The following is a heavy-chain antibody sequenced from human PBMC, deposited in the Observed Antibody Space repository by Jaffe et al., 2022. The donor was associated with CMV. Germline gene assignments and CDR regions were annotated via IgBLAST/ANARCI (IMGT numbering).Heavy chain of an antibody. J-gene: IGHJ6*03. CDR3: ARLASSTSHGNYYYYYMDV. D-gene: IGHD2-2*01. CDR2: IIPILGIA. Sequence: QVQLVQSGAEVKKPGSSVKVSCKASGGTFSSYAISWVRQAPGQGLEWMGRIIPILGIANYAQKFQGRVTITADKSTSTAYMELSSLRSEDTAVYYCARLASSTSHGNYYYYYMDVWGKGTTVTVSS. V-gene: IGHV1-69*09. CDR1: GGTFSSYA.